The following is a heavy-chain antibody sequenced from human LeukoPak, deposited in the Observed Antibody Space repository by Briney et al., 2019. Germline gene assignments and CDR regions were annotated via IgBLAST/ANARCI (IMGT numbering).Heavy chain of an antibody. V-gene: IGHV3-30-3*01. CDR2: ISYDGSNK. J-gene: IGHJ6*02. CDR3: ARDSERFVEWLPEIYYYYGMDV. CDR1: GFTFSSYA. Sequence: PGGSLRLSCAASGFTFSSYAMHWVRQAPGKGLERVAVISYDGSNKYYADSVKGRFTISRDNSKNTLYLQMSSLRAEDTAVYYCARDSERFVEWLPEIYYYYGMDVWGQGTTVTVSS. D-gene: IGHD3-3*01.